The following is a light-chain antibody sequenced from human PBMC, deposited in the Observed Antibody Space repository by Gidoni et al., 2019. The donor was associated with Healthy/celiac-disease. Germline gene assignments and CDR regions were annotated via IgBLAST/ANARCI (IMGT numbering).Light chain of an antibody. J-gene: IGKJ5*01. Sequence: EIVLTQSPATLSLSPGKRATLSCRASQSVSSYLAWYQQQPGQAPRLLIYDASNRATGIPARFSGSGSGTDFTLTISSLEPEEFAVYYCQQRSNWPPITFGQGTRLEIK. CDR3: QQRSNWPPIT. V-gene: IGKV3-11*01. CDR2: DAS. CDR1: QSVSSY.